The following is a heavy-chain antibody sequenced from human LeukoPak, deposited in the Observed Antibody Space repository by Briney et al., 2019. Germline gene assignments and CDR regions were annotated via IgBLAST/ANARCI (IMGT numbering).Heavy chain of an antibody. CDR3: AREMTKTPLIDPLDI. J-gene: IGHJ3*02. Sequence: ASVKVSCKASGYTFTSYYMHWVRQAPGQGLEWMGIINPSGGSTSYAQKFQGRVTMTRDTSTSTVYMELSSLRSEDTAVYYCAREMTKTPLIDPLDIWGQGTMVTVSS. CDR2: INPSGGST. D-gene: IGHD1-14*01. CDR1: GYTFTSYY. V-gene: IGHV1-46*01.